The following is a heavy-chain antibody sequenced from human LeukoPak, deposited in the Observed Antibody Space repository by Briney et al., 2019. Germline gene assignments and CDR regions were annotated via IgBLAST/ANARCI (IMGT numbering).Heavy chain of an antibody. CDR2: ISGYNANT. CDR3: ARDVSAGASTGHFY. D-gene: IGHD1-26*01. CDR1: GYTFTSYG. Sequence: ASVKVSCKASGYTFTSYGISWPRQAPRQGLEWMGWISGYNANTKYAQNLEGRVTMTTDTSTSTAYMEVRSLTTDDTAVYFCARDVSAGASTGHFYWGQGTLVTVSS. J-gene: IGHJ4*02. V-gene: IGHV1-18*01.